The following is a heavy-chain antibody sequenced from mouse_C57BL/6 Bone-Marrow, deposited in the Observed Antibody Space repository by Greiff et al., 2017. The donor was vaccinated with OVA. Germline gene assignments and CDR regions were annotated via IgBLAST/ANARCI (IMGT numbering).Heavy chain of an antibody. V-gene: IGHV14-1*01. CDR2: IDPEDGDT. CDR3: TTSYGNYVVAY. Sequence: VQLKESGAELVRPGASVKLSCTASGFNIKDYYMHWVKQRPEQGLEWIGRIDPEDGDTDYAPKFQGKATMTADTSSNTAYLQLSSLTSEDTAVYYCTTSYGNYVVAYWGQGTLVTVSA. CDR1: GFNIKDYY. D-gene: IGHD2-1*01. J-gene: IGHJ3*01.